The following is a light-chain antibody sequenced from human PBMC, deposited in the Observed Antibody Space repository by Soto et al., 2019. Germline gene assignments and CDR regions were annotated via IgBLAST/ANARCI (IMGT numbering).Light chain of an antibody. J-gene: IGKJ4*01. CDR2: DAS. Sequence: IQITPSPSPLSSSVGDRCMITCRASQTITSWLAWYQQKPGKAPKLLIYDASSLESGVPSRFSGSGSGTEFTLTISSLQPDDFAAYYCQQYNSYSSTFGGGTKVDIK. CDR1: QTITSW. CDR3: QQYNSYSST. V-gene: IGKV1-5*01.